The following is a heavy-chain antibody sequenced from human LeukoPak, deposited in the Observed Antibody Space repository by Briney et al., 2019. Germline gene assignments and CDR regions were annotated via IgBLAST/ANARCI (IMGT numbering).Heavy chain of an antibody. CDR2: ISGSGGTT. Sequence: GGSLRLSCAASGITFSSYAMSWVRQAPGKGLEWVSVISGSGGTTYYADSVKGRFTISRDSSKNTLYLQMSSLRAEDTAVYYCAKKAGSRTDQYPLDYWGQGTLVTVSS. J-gene: IGHJ4*02. V-gene: IGHV3-23*01. CDR3: AKKAGSRTDQYPLDY. D-gene: IGHD2-15*01. CDR1: GITFSSYA.